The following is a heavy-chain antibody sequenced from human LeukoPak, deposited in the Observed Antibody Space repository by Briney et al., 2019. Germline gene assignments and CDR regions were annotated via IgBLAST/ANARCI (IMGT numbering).Heavy chain of an antibody. J-gene: IGHJ4*02. D-gene: IGHD3-10*01. CDR3: ARGTNMVRGVTSAADFDY. CDR2: IYYSGST. Sequence: PSETLSPTCTVSGGSISSYYWSWIRQPPGKGLEWIGYIYYSGSTNYNPSLKSRVTISVDTSKNQFSLKLSSVTAADTAVYYCARGTNMVRGVTSAADFDYWGQGTLVTVSS. CDR1: GGSISSYY. V-gene: IGHV4-59*01.